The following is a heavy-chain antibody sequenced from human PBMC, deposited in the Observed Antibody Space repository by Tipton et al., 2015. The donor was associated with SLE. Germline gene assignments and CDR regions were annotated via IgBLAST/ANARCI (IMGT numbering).Heavy chain of an antibody. CDR1: GGSFSGYY. J-gene: IGHJ4*02. CDR3: ARGIAVAKPGY. D-gene: IGHD6-19*01. CDR2: INHSGST. V-gene: IGHV4-34*01. Sequence: TLSLTCAVYGGSFSGYYWSWIRQPPGKGLEWIGEINHSGSTNYNPSLKSRATISVDTSKNQFSLKLSSVTAADTAVYYCARGIAVAKPGYWGQGTLVTVSS.